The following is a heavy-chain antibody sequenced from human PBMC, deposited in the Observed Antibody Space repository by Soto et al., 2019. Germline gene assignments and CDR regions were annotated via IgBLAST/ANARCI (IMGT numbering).Heavy chain of an antibody. J-gene: IGHJ3*02. CDR2: INPNSGGT. V-gene: IGHV1-2*02. CDR1: GYTFTGYY. CDR3: ARDVTIFGVARAFDI. Sequence: ASVKVSCKASGYTFTGYYMHWVRQAPGPGLEWMGWINPNSGGTNYAQKFQGRVTMTRDTSISTAYMELSRLRSDDTAVYYCARDVTIFGVARAFDIWGQGTMVTVSS. D-gene: IGHD3-3*01.